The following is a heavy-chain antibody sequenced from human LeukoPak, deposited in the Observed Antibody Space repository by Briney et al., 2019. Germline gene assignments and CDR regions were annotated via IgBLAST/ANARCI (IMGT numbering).Heavy chain of an antibody. Sequence: GGSLRVSCAASGITFSNYAMSWVRQAPGKGLEWVSGISGSGGNTYYADSVKGRFTISRDNSKNTLYLQMNSLRAEDTAVYYCAKDPHRIVVTPAWWGQGTLVTVPS. D-gene: IGHD3-22*01. CDR1: GITFSNYA. CDR2: ISGSGGNT. J-gene: IGHJ4*02. CDR3: AKDPHRIVVTPAW. V-gene: IGHV3-23*01.